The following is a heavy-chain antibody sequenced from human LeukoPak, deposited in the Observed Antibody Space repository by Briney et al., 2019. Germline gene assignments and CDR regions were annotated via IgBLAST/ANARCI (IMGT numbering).Heavy chain of an antibody. V-gene: IGHV1-2*02. Sequence: ASVKVSCKASGYTFTGYYMHWVRQAPGQGLEWMGWINPNSGGTNYAQKFQGRDTMTRDTSISTAYMELSRLRSDDTAVYYCASELGYCSSTSCPNDAFDIWGQGTMVTVSS. CDR3: ASELGYCSSTSCPNDAFDI. D-gene: IGHD2-2*01. J-gene: IGHJ3*02. CDR1: GYTFTGYY. CDR2: INPNSGGT.